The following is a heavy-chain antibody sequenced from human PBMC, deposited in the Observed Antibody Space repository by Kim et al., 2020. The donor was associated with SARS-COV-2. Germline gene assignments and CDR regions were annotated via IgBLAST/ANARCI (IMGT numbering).Heavy chain of an antibody. V-gene: IGHV3-23*01. J-gene: IGHJ4*02. Sequence: VKGRFTTSRDNSKTTLYLQMNSLRAEDTAVYYCAKIQTTSYSGSRRYFDYWGQGTLVTVSS. CDR3: AKIQTTSYSGSRRYFDY. D-gene: IGHD1-26*01.